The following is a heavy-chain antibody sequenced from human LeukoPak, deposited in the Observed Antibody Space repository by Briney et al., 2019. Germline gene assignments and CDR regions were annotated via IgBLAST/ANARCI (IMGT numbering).Heavy chain of an antibody. J-gene: IGHJ4*02. V-gene: IGHV1-46*01. CDR2: INPSGGST. Sequence: ASVKVSCKASGYTFTSYYMHWVRQAPGQGLEWMGIINPSGGSTSYVQKFQGRVTMTRDMSTSTVYMELSSLRSEDTAVYYCARRSNVGAIPFDYWGQGTLVTVSS. D-gene: IGHD1-26*01. CDR1: GYTFTSYY. CDR3: ARRSNVGAIPFDY.